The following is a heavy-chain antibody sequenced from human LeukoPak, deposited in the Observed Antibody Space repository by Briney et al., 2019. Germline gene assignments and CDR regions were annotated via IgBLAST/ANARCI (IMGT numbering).Heavy chain of an antibody. CDR2: IYYSGST. D-gene: IGHD6-19*01. CDR1: NGSVRSYY. CDR3: ARGSSGWYSIDY. J-gene: IGHJ4*01. Sequence: PSETLSLTCTVSNGSVRSYYWSWVRQSPGKGLEWIGYIYYSGSTNYNPSLTGRVSISIDTSKNQFSLKLNSVTAADTAVYYCARGSSGWYSIDYWGQGALVTVSS. V-gene: IGHV4-59*02.